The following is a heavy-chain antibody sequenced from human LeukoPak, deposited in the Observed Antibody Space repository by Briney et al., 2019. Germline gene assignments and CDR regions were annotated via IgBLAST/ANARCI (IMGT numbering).Heavy chain of an antibody. CDR3: ARGREQWLGNNWFDP. D-gene: IGHD6-19*01. CDR1: GFTFSSYG. Sequence: PGGSLRLSCAASGFTFSSYGMHWVRQAPGKGLEWVAVIWYDGSNKYYADSVKGRFTISRDNSKNTLYLQMNSLRAEDTAVYYCARGREQWLGNNWFDPWGQGTLVTVSS. CDR2: IWYDGSNK. V-gene: IGHV3-33*01. J-gene: IGHJ5*02.